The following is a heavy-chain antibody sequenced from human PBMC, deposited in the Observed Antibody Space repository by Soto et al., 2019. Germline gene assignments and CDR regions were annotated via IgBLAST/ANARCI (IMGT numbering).Heavy chain of an antibody. CDR1: GFTFEDFA. CDR3: ANIGSNYLYYFDS. D-gene: IGHD4-4*01. V-gene: IGHV3-9*01. J-gene: IGHJ4*02. CDR2: ISWNGGRI. Sequence: EVQLVESVGGLVQPGRSLRLSCAASGFTFEDFAMNWVRQAPGKGPEWVSRISWNGGRIDYADSVKGRFTISRDNAKNALYLQMNSLRPEDTALYYCANIGSNYLYYFDSWGQGTLVTVSS.